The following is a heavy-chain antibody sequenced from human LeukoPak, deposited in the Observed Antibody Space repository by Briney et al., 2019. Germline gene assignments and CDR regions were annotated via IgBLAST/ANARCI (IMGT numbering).Heavy chain of an antibody. CDR2: IRYDGSNK. CDR1: GFTFSSYG. V-gene: IGHV3-30*02. CDR3: ARGGGSGSYYNEYFDY. Sequence: PGGSLRLSCAAPGFTFSSYGMHWVRQAPGKGLEWVAFIRYDGSNKYYADSVKGRFTISRDNAKNSLYLQMNSLRAEDTAVYYCARGGGSGSYYNEYFDYWGQGTLVTVSS. J-gene: IGHJ4*02. D-gene: IGHD3-10*01.